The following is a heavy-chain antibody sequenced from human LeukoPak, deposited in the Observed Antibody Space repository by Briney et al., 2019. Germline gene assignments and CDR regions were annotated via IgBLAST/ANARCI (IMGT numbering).Heavy chain of an antibody. CDR1: GYTFTSYG. J-gene: IGHJ3*02. CDR2: ISAYNGNT. Sequence: ASVTVSCTASGYTFTSYGISWVRQAPGQGLEWMGWISAYNGNTNYAQKLQGRVTMTTDTSTSTAYMELRSLRSDDTAVYYCARLVVPAAKNDAFDIWGQGTMVTVSS. CDR3: ARLVVPAAKNDAFDI. V-gene: IGHV1-18*01. D-gene: IGHD2-2*01.